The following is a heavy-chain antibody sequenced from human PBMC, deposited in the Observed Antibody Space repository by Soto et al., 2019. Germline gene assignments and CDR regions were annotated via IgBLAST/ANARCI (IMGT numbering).Heavy chain of an antibody. Sequence: GGSLRLSCAASGFTFDDYAMHWVRQIPGKGLQWVSGISWSTSSIGYGASLRGRFLISRDNANNSLYLQMNDLRPEDTALYYCGKASSSNSRSPIDYWGQGTMVTVSS. V-gene: IGHV3-9*01. J-gene: IGHJ4*02. CDR1: GFTFDDYA. CDR3: GKASSSNSRSPIDY. CDR2: ISWSTSSI. D-gene: IGHD6-6*01.